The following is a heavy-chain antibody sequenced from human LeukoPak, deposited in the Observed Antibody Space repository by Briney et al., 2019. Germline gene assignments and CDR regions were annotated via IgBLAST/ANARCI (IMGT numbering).Heavy chain of an antibody. J-gene: IGHJ4*02. V-gene: IGHV3-23*01. CDR2: ISGSGVST. CDR3: AKDLPGFFDY. CDR1: GFTFNSYA. Sequence: SGGSLRLSCAASGFTFNSYAMSWVRQAPGKGLEWVSTISGSGVSTYYADSVKGRFTISRDNSRNTLYLQMNSLRAEDTAVYSCAKDLPGFFDYWGQGTLVTV.